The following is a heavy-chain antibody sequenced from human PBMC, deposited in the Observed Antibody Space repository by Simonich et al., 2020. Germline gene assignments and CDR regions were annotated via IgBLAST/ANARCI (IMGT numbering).Heavy chain of an antibody. CDR1: GFTFGSYS. CDR2: ISRSSSYI. V-gene: IGHV3-21*01. CDR3: ARARGDSSSWYFDY. Sequence: EVQLVESGGGLVKPGGSLRLSCAASGFTFGSYSMNWVRQAPGKGRDGVSAISRSSSYIYYADSVKGRFTISRDNAKNSLYLQMNSLRAEDTAVYYCARARGDSSSWYFDYWGQGTLVTVSS. D-gene: IGHD6-13*01. J-gene: IGHJ4*02.